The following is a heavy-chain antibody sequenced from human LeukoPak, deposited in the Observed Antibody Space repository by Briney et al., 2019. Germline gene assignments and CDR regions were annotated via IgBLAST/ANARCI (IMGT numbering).Heavy chain of an antibody. V-gene: IGHV4-34*01. Sequence: PSETLSLTCAVYGGSFSGYYWSWIRQPPGKGLEWIGEINHSGSTNYNPSLKSRVTISVDTSKNQFSLKLSSVTAADTAVYYCAGGRFLSHFDYWGQGTLVTVSS. J-gene: IGHJ4*02. CDR2: INHSGST. CDR3: AGGRFLSHFDY. CDR1: GGSFSGYY. D-gene: IGHD3-16*02.